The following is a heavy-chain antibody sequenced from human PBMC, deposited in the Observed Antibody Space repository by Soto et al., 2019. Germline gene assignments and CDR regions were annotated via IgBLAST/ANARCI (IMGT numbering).Heavy chain of an antibody. D-gene: IGHD2-21*02. J-gene: IGHJ4*02. CDR1: GSSISSEYY. Sequence: SETLSLTCGVSGSSISSEYYWGWIRQPPGKGLEWIGSIYHRGSTYYNPSLKSRVTMSLDTFKNHFSLKLTSATAADTAVYYCARDVVVTSVHQYYFDYWGQGALVTVSS. CDR2: IYHRGST. CDR3: ARDVVVTSVHQYYFDY. V-gene: IGHV4-38-2*02.